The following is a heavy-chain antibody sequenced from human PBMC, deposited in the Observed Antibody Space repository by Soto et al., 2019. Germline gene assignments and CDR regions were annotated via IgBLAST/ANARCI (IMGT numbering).Heavy chain of an antibody. CDR1: GFTFSSYA. CDR3: ARRRSGWYFDY. J-gene: IGHJ4*02. CDR2: ISGSGGST. D-gene: IGHD6-19*01. V-gene: IGHV3-23*01. Sequence: EVQLLESGGGLVQPGGSLRLSCAASGFTFSSYAMNWVRQAPGKGLGWVSVISGSGGSTYYADSVKGRFTISRDNSKNTLDLQMTSLRAEDTAVYYCARRRSGWYFDYWGQGTLVTVSS.